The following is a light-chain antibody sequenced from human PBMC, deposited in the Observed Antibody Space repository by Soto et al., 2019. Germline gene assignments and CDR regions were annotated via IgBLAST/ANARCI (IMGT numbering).Light chain of an antibody. J-gene: IGLJ3*02. V-gene: IGLV1-44*01. CDR2: SNN. CDR3: ASWDASLNGWM. Sequence: QSVLTQPPSASGTPGQRVAISCSGSRSNIESNTVNWYQQLPGAAPKLLIFSNNQQPSGVPDRFYGSKSGTSASLAISGLQSEDEADYFGASWDASLNGWMFGGGTKLTVL. CDR1: RSNIESNT.